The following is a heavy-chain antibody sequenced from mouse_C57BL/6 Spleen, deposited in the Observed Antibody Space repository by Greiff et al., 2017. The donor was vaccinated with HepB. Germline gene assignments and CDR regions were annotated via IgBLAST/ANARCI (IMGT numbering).Heavy chain of an antibody. J-gene: IGHJ4*01. CDR2: IYPGDGDT. V-gene: IGHV1-80*01. D-gene: IGHD2-2*01. CDR1: GYAFSSYW. Sequence: VKLQESGAELVKPGASVKISCKASGYAFSSYWMNWVKQRPGKGLEWIGQIYPGDGDTNYNGKFKGKATLTADKSSSTAYMQLSSLTSEDSAVYFCARGGSTMVTYYAMDYWGQGTSVTVSS. CDR3: ARGGSTMVTYYAMDY.